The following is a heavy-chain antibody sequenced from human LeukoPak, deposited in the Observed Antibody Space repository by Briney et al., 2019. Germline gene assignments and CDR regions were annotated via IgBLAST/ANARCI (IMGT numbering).Heavy chain of an antibody. V-gene: IGHV4-4*02. J-gene: IGHJ4*02. D-gene: IGHD1-26*01. CDR2: ISLSGVT. Sequence: SGTLSLTCGVSGGSISSTNWWSWVRQPPGQGLEWIGEISLSGVTNYNPSLKSRVTMSLDRSKNHLSLTLTPVTAADTAVYYCSRESGAFSPFGYWGQGTLVTVSS. CDR1: GGSISSTNW. CDR3: SRESGAFSPFGY.